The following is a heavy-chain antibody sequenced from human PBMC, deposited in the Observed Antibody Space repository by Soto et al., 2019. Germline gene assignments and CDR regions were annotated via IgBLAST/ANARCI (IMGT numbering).Heavy chain of an antibody. J-gene: IGHJ6*02. V-gene: IGHV3-7*03. CDR3: AKGGPYYYYGMDV. CDR1: GFTFSNYG. CDR2: INRDGSEK. D-gene: IGHD2-15*01. Sequence: PGGSLRLSCSASGFTFSNYGIHWVRQAPGKGLECVANINRDGSEKYYVNSVKGRFTISRDNAKNSLYLQMNSLRAEDTAIYSCAKGGPYYYYGMDVWGQGTTVTVSS.